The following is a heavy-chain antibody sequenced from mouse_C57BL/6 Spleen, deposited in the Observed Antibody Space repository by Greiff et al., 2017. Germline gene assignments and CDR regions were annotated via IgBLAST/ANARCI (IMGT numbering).Heavy chain of an antibody. V-gene: IGHV1-64*01. CDR3: ARIDYSNYYALDY. Sequence: QVQLQQPGAELVKPGASVTLSCKASGYTFTSYWMHWVKQRPGQGLEWIGMIHPNSGSTNYNEKFKSKATLTVDKSSSTAYMQLSSLTSEDSAVYSCARIDYSNYYALDYWGQGTTVTVSS. CDR1: GYTFTSYW. CDR2: IHPNSGST. J-gene: IGHJ4*01. D-gene: IGHD2-5*01.